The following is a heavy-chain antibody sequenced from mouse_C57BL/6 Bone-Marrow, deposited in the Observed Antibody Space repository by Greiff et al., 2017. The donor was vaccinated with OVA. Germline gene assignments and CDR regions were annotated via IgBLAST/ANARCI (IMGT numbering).Heavy chain of an antibody. CDR2: ISNLAYSI. V-gene: IGHV5-15*01. Sequence: EVKVVESGGGLVQPGGSLKLSCAASGFTFSDYGMAWVRQAPRKGPEWVAFISNLAYSIYYADTVTGRFTISRENAKNTLYLEMSSLRSEDTAMYYCARRELSSYYAMDYWGQGTSVTVSS. CDR1: GFTFSDYG. D-gene: IGHD1-1*02. CDR3: ARRELSSYYAMDY. J-gene: IGHJ4*01.